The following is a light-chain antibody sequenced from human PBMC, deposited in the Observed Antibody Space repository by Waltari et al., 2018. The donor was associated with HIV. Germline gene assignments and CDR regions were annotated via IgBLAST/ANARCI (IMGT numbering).Light chain of an antibody. CDR2: WAS. V-gene: IGKV4-1*01. Sequence: DIVMTQSPDSLAVSPGGRATINCRSSRSLLHSSKNKNDLAWYQQKPGQPPKWLIYWASTRQSGVPERFSGNGSGTDFTLTISSLQAEDAAVYYCQQYFSLPATFGQGTKVEIK. CDR3: QQYFSLPAT. CDR1: RSLLHSSKNKND. J-gene: IGKJ1*01.